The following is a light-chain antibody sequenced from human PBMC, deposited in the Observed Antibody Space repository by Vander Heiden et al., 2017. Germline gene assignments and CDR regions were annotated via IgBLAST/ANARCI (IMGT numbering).Light chain of an antibody. J-gene: IGLJ2*01. CDR1: SSDVGGYNY. CDR2: DVS. V-gene: IGLV2-14*01. CDR3: SSYTSSSTRV. Sequence: QSALPPPASVSGSPGQSITISCTGTSSDVGGYNYVSWYQQHPGKAPKLMIYDVSNRPSGVSNRFSGSKSGNTASLTISGLQAEDEADYYCSSYTSSSTRVFGGGTKLTVL.